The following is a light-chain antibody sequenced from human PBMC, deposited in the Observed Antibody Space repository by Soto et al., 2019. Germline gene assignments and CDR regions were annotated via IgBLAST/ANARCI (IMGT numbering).Light chain of an antibody. V-gene: IGKV3-20*01. CDR1: QSVRSSY. CDR2: GAS. CDR3: QQYGGPRWT. J-gene: IGKJ1*01. Sequence: EIVLTQSPGTLSLSPGERPTLSCRASQSVRSSYLAWYQQKPGQAPRLLIYGASSRATGIPDRFSGSGSGTDFTLTISRLEPEDFAVYYCQQYGGPRWTFGQGTTVDI.